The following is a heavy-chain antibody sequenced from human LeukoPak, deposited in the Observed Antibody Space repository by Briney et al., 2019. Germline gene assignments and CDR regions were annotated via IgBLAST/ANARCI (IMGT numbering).Heavy chain of an antibody. J-gene: IGHJ4*02. CDR2: IIPILGIA. Sequence: SVKVSCKASGGTFSSYAISWVRQAPGQGLEWMGRIIPILGIANYAQKFQGRVTITADKSTSTAYMELSSLRSEDTAVYYCASNYDSSGYYRSGFDYWGQGTLVTVSS. CDR1: GGTFSSYA. CDR3: ASNYDSSGYYRSGFDY. V-gene: IGHV1-69*04. D-gene: IGHD3-22*01.